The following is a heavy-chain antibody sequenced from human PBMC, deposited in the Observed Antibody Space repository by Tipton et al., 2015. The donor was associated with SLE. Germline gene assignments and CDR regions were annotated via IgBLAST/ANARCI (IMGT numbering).Heavy chain of an antibody. D-gene: IGHD5-18*01. V-gene: IGHV4-34*01. CDR2: INHSGST. CDR1: GGSFSGYY. Sequence: TLSLTCAVYGGSFSGYYWSWIRQPPGKGLEWIGEINHSGSTNYNPSLKSRVTISVDTSKNQFSLKLSSVTAADTAVYYCARRHSYGYGVEYSSPGRFDYWGQGTLVTVSS. J-gene: IGHJ4*02. CDR3: ARRHSYGYGVEYSSPGRFDY.